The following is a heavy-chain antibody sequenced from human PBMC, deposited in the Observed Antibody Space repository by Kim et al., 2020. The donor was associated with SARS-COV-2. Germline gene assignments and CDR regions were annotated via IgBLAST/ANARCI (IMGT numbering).Heavy chain of an antibody. Sequence: AQKFQGGVTMTRDTSTSTVYMELSSLGSEDTAVYYCAKQTDASTTWFYFDYWGQGTLVTVSS. V-gene: IGHV1-46*01. D-gene: IGHD6-13*01. J-gene: IGHJ4*02. CDR3: AKQTDASTTWFYFDY.